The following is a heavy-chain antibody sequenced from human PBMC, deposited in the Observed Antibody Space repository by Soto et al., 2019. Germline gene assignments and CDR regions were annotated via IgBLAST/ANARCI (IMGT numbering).Heavy chain of an antibody. CDR1: GGSISSGGYS. Sequence: SESLSLTCAVSGGSISSGGYSWSWIRQPPGKGLEWIGYIYHSGSTYYNPSLKSRVTISVDRSKNQFSLKLSSVTAADTAVYYCATSQTTVTSYDYWGQGTLVTVSS. CDR3: ATSQTTVTSYDY. CDR2: IYHSGST. V-gene: IGHV4-30-2*01. D-gene: IGHD4-17*01. J-gene: IGHJ4*02.